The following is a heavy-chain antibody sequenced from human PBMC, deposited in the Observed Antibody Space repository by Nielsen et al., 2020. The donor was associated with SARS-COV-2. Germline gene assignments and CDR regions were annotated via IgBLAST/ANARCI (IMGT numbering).Heavy chain of an antibody. J-gene: IGHJ4*02. Sequence: ASVKVSCKVSGYTLTELSMHWVRQAPGKGLEWMGGFDPEDGETICAQKFQGRVTMTEDTSTDTAYMELRSLRSDDTAVYYCAREYSGYDVVDYWGQGTLVTVSS. D-gene: IGHD5-12*01. V-gene: IGHV1-24*01. CDR3: AREYSGYDVVDY. CDR2: FDPEDGET. CDR1: GYTLTELS.